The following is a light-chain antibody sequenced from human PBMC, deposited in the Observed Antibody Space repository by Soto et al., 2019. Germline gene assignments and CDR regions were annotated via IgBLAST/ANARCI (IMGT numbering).Light chain of an antibody. Sequence: QSVLTQPPSVSGAPGQRVTISCTGSSSNIGAGYDVHWYQQLPGTAPKLLIYGNSNRPSGVPDRFSGSKSGTSASLAITGLQAEDEADYSCQSYDSSLSGYFCGTGTKVTVL. CDR1: SSNIGAGYD. V-gene: IGLV1-40*01. CDR3: QSYDSSLSGYF. J-gene: IGLJ1*01. CDR2: GNS.